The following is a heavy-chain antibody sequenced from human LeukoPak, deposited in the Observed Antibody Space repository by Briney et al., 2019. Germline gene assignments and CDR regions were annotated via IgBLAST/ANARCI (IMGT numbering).Heavy chain of an antibody. CDR2: ISWNSGSI. V-gene: IGHV3-9*01. D-gene: IGHD3-9*01. Sequence: GRSLRLSCAASGFTFDDYAMHWVRQAPGKGLEWVSGISWNSGSIGYADSVKGRFTISRDNAKNSLYLQMNCLRAEDTALYYCAKDGRTRYFDWLDYWGQGTLVTVSS. J-gene: IGHJ4*02. CDR1: GFTFDDYA. CDR3: AKDGRTRYFDWLDY.